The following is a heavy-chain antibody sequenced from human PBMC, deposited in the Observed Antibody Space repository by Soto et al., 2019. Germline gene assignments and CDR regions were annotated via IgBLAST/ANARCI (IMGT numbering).Heavy chain of an antibody. Sequence: QVQLVESGGGVVQPGRSVRLSCAASGFTFRRYSMNWVRQAPGKGLEWVAVISFEGNNKYYADSVKGRFTISRDDSNNTLYLQMNTLRAEDTAVYYCARYILPQWLTSYFFDFWGQGTLVTVPS. V-gene: IGHV3-30-3*01. CDR1: GFTFRRYS. CDR2: ISFEGNNK. CDR3: ARYILPQWLTSYFFDF. D-gene: IGHD6-19*01. J-gene: IGHJ4*02.